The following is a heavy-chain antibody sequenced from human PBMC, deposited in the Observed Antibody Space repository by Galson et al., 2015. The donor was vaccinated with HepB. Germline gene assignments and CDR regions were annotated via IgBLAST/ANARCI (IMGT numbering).Heavy chain of an antibody. CDR3: AKNRASGPAAINY. V-gene: IGHV3-23*01. CDR2: ISGSGDTT. D-gene: IGHD2-2*02. J-gene: IGHJ4*02. Sequence: ETLSLTCTVSGGSISSSSYYWGWVRQAPGKGLEWVSAISGSGDTTYYADSVKGRFTISRDNSKNTLYLQMNSLRAEDTAVYYCAKNRASGPAAINYWGQGTLVTVSS. CDR1: GGSISSSSYY.